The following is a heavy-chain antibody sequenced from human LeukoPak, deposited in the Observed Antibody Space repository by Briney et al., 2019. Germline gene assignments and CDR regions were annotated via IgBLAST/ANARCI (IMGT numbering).Heavy chain of an antibody. CDR1: GGSISSYY. J-gene: IGHJ4*02. D-gene: IGHD3-16*01. CDR2: AYYRGST. Sequence: SETLSLTCTVSGGSISSYYWNWIRQPPGEGLEWIGYAYYRGSTNCNPSLKSRVTMSVDTSKNQFSLKLSSVTAADTAVYYCARSLMMGTYYFDYWGQGILVTVSS. V-gene: IGHV4-59*01. CDR3: ARSLMMGTYYFDY.